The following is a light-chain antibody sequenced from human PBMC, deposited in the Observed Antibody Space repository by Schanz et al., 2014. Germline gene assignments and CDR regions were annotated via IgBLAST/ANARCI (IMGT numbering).Light chain of an antibody. V-gene: IGLV2-8*01. Sequence: QSALTQPPSASGSPGQSVTISCTGTSSDVGAYNFVSWYEQHPGKAPKLMINEVNKRPSGVPDRFSGSKSGNTAFLTVSGLQAEDEADYYCSSYASSTTLVVFGGGTKLTVL. J-gene: IGLJ2*01. CDR2: EVN. CDR1: SSDVGAYNF. CDR3: SSYASSTTLVV.